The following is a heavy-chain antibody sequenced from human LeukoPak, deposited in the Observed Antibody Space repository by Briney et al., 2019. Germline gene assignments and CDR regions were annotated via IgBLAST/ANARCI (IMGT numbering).Heavy chain of an antibody. V-gene: IGHV4-59*01. CDR2: IYYTGST. D-gene: IGHD3-10*01. J-gene: IGHJ4*02. CDR3: ASSEKYSSGSYDH. CDR1: GGSISSYY. Sequence: SETLSLTCTVSGGSISSYYWGWIRQPPGKGLEWIGYIYYTGSTNYNPSLKSRVTISVDTSKKQFSLKLTSVTAADTAVYYCASSEKYSSGSYDHWGQGTLVTVSS.